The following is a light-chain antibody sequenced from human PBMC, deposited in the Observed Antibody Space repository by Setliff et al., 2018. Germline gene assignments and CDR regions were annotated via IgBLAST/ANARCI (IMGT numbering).Light chain of an antibody. CDR3: SSYAGINTADV. CDR1: SSDVGGYNY. Sequence: QSVLTQRASVSGSPGQSITISCTGTSSDVGGYNYVSWYQQHPGKAPKLMIYEISKRPSGVPDRLSGSKSGNTASLTVSGLQAENEADYYRSSYAGINTADVFGTGTKDTVL. J-gene: IGLJ1*01. CDR2: EIS. V-gene: IGLV2-8*01.